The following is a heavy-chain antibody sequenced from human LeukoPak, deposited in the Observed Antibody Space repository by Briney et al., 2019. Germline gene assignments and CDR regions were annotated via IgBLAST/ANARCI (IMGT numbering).Heavy chain of an antibody. CDR3: AGYGGSYPYYMDV. Sequence: PGGSLRLSCAASAFSVSTNYMSWVRQAPGKGLEWVSVMYTVGTTHYADSVKGRCTISRDTSTNTVYLRLNSLRAEDTATYYCAGYGGSYPYYMDVWGKGTTVTLSS. V-gene: IGHV3-66*01. J-gene: IGHJ6*03. CDR2: MYTVGTT. CDR1: AFSVSTNY. D-gene: IGHD1-26*01.